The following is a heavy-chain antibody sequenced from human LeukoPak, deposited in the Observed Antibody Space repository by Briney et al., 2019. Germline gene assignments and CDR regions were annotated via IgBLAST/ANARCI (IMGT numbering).Heavy chain of an antibody. V-gene: IGHV3-23*01. J-gene: IGHJ4*02. D-gene: IGHD6-6*01. CDR3: AKTMEYNSSPIDY. CDR1: GFTFSNYA. CDR2: ISGSGIST. Sequence: PGGSLRLSCAASGFTFSNYAMTWVRQAPGKGLEWVSGISGSGISTYYADSVKGRFTISRDNSRNTLFVQMSSLRAEDTAVYYCAKTMEYNSSPIDYWGQGTLVTVSS.